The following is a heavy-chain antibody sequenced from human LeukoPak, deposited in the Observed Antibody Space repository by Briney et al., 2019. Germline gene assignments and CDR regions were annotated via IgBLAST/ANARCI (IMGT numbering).Heavy chain of an antibody. CDR1: GGSISSGSYY. Sequence: SQTLSLTCTVSGGSISSGSYYWSWIRQPPGKGLEWIGRIYTSGSTNYNPSLKSRVTISVDTSKNQFSLKLSSVTAADTAVYYCARDPIRDGYNSVFSDWGQGTLVTVSS. D-gene: IGHD5-24*01. CDR2: IYTSGST. CDR3: ARDPIRDGYNSVFSD. J-gene: IGHJ4*02. V-gene: IGHV4-61*02.